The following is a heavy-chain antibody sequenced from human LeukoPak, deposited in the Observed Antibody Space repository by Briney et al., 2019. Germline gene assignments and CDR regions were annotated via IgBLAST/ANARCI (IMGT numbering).Heavy chain of an antibody. CDR1: GFTFSSYS. CDR3: ARDRGYCSSTSCPYFDY. V-gene: IGHV3-21*01. D-gene: IGHD2-2*01. Sequence: GGSLRLSCAASGFTFSSYSMNWVRQAPGKGLEWVSSISSSSSYIYYADSVKGRFTISRDNAKNSLYLQMNSLRAEDTAVYYCARDRGYCSSTSCPYFDYWGQGTLVTVSS. CDR2: ISSSSSYI. J-gene: IGHJ4*01.